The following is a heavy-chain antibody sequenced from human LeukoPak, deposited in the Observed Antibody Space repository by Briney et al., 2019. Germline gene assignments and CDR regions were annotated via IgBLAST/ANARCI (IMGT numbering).Heavy chain of an antibody. CDR1: GSTFSNAW. Sequence: GGSLRLSCAASGSTFSNAWMSWVRQAPGKGLEWVGRIRSKTDGGTTDYAAPVKGRFTISRDDSKNTLYLQMNSLKAEDTAVYYCTTLMYYFDTGSKLNYFDFWGQGSLVTVSS. J-gene: IGHJ4*02. V-gene: IGHV3-15*01. CDR3: TTLMYYFDTGSKLNYFDF. D-gene: IGHD3-22*01. CDR2: IRSKTDGGTT.